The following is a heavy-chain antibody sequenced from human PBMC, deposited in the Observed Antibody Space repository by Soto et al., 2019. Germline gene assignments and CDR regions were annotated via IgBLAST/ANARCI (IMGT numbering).Heavy chain of an antibody. V-gene: IGHV3-53*01. J-gene: IGHJ6*02. CDR3: ARETEYRGGYGMHV. CDR1: GFTVSSNY. Sequence: EVQLVESGGGLIQPGGSLRLSCAASGFTVSSNYMGWVRQAPGKGLEWGSVIYSGGSTYYADSVKGRFTISRQNSKNTLYLQMNSPRAKDTAVDYGARETEYRGGYGMHVWCQGTTVTVSS. CDR2: IYSGGST. D-gene: IGHD3-10*01.